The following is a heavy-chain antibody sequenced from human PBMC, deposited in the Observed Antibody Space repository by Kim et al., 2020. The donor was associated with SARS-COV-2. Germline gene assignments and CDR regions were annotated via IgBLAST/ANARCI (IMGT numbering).Heavy chain of an antibody. Sequence: SVKVSCKASGFTFTSSAMQWVRQARGQRLEWIGWIVVGSGNTNYAQKFQERVTITRDMSTSTAYMELSSLRSEDTAVYYCAATAIVVVPAAMGPGDYYYGMDVWGQGTTVTVSS. CDR2: IVVGSGNT. CDR3: AATAIVVVPAAMGPGDYYYGMDV. J-gene: IGHJ6*02. CDR1: GFTFTSSA. D-gene: IGHD2-2*01. V-gene: IGHV1-58*02.